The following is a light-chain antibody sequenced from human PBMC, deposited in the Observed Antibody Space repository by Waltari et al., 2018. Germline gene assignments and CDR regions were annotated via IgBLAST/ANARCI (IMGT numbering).Light chain of an antibody. CDR1: SSDVGGYNY. CDR2: DVS. V-gene: IGLV2-14*03. J-gene: IGLJ2*01. Sequence: QSALTQPASVSGSPGQPITLSCTGTSSDVGGYNYFSWYQPHPGKAPKLMIYDVSNRPSGGSNRFSGSKSGNTASLTISGLQAEDEADYYCSAYISSSTRELFGGGTSLTVL. CDR3: SAYISSSTREL.